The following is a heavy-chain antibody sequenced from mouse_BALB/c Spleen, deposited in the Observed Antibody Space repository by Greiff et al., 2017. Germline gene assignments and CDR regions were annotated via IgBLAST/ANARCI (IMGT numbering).Heavy chain of an antibody. V-gene: IGHV14-1*02. D-gene: IGHD1-1*01. Sequence: EVKLVESGAELVRPGALVKLSCKASGFNIKDYYMHWVKQRPEQGLEWIGWIDPENGNTIYDPKFQGKASITADTSSNTAYLQLSSLTSEDTAVYYCAYGSSYHYWGQGTTLTVSS. CDR2: IDPENGNT. J-gene: IGHJ2*01. CDR1: GFNIKDYY. CDR3: AYGSSYHY.